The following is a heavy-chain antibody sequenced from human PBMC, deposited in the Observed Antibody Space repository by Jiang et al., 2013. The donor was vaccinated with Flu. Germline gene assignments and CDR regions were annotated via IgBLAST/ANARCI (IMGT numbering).Heavy chain of an antibody. D-gene: IGHD2-2*01. J-gene: IGHJ6*02. Sequence: SGAEVKKPGSSVKVSCKASGGTFSSYAISWVRQAPGQGLEWMGGVIPILGIANYAQKFQGRVTITADKSTSTAYMELSSLRSEDTAVYYCARPAESIVVVPAADPRNYYYYGMDVWGQGTTVTVSS. CDR1: GGTFSSYA. V-gene: IGHV1-69*04. CDR2: VIPILGIA. CDR3: ARPAESIVVVPAADPRNYYYYGMDV.